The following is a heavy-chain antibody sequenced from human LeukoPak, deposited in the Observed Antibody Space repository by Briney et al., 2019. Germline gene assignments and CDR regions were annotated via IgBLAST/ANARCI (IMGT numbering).Heavy chain of an antibody. CDR2: ISSSSSYI. V-gene: IGHV3-21*01. CDR3: ARDPGVRGVYGVYGY. CDR1: GFTFSSYS. D-gene: IGHD3-10*01. Sequence: GGSLRLSCAASGFTFSSYSMNWVRQAPGKGLEWVSSISSSSSYIYYADSVKGRFTISRDNAKNSLYLQMNSLRAEDTAVYYCARDPGVRGVYGVYGYWGQGTLVTVSS. J-gene: IGHJ4*02.